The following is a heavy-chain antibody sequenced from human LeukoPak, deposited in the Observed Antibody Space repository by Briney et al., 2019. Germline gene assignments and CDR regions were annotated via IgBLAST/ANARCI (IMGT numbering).Heavy chain of an antibody. CDR2: IYYSGST. J-gene: IGHJ4*02. Sequence: SETLSLTCTVSGGSISSYYWSWIRQPPGKGLEWIGYIYYSGSTNYNPSLKSRVTISVDTSKNQFSLKLSSVTAADTAVYYCASGYDSSGYSPRGPFDYWGQGTLVTVSS. CDR3: ASGYDSSGYSPRGPFDY. V-gene: IGHV4-59*01. CDR1: GGSISSYY. D-gene: IGHD3-22*01.